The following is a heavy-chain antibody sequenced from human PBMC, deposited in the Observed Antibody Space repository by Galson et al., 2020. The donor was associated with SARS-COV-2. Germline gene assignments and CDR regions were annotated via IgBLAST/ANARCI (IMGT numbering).Heavy chain of an antibody. D-gene: IGHD3-3*01. CDR2: ISAYNGNT. J-gene: IGHJ3*02. V-gene: IGHV1-18*04. CDR3: AIVPTIFGVVIIRRDDAFDI. Sequence: GESLKISCKASGYTFTSYGISWVRQAPGQGLEWMGWISAYNGNTNYAQKLQGRVTMTTDTSTSTAYMELRSLRSDDTAVDYCAIVPTIFGVVIIRRDDAFDIWGQGTMVTVSS. CDR1: GYTFTSYG.